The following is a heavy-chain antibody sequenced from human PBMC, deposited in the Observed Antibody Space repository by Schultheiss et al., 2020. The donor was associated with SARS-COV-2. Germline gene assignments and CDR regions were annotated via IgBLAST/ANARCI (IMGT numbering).Heavy chain of an antibody. J-gene: IGHJ1*01. Sequence: GESLKISCAASGFTFSSYSMNWVRQAPGKGLEWVSYISSSSSTIYYADSVKGRFTISRDNAKNSLYLQMNSLRAEDTAVYYCASPDGILWDAAFQHWGQGTLVTVSS. CDR2: ISSSSSTI. V-gene: IGHV3-48*04. CDR1: GFTFSSYS. CDR3: ASPDGILWDAAFQH. D-gene: IGHD2-21*01.